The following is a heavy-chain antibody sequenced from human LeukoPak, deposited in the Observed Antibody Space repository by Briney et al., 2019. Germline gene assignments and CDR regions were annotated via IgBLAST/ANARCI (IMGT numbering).Heavy chain of an antibody. CDR3: TTDFWSGYGSYYDYFYMDV. CDR2: IKSKTDGGTT. CDR1: GSTFTNAW. Sequence: PGGSLRLSCVGSGSTFTNAWMSWVRQAPGKGLEWIGRIKSKTDGGTTDYAAPVKGRFTISRDDPKSTLFLQMNTLKTEDTAVYYRTTDFWSGYGSYYDYFYMDVWGKGTTVTVSS. V-gene: IGHV3-15*01. D-gene: IGHD3-3*01. J-gene: IGHJ6*03.